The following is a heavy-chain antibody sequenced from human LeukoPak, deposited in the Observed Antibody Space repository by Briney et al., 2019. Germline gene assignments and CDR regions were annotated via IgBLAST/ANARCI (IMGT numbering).Heavy chain of an antibody. CDR1: GVSISSSNSY. V-gene: IGHV4-39*01. Sequence: SETLSLTCTVSGVSISSSNSYWGWIRQPPGKGLEWIGSIYYSGNTYYNASLKSQVSISIDTSKNRFSLKLTSVTAADTAVYYCARGRSIQLWLGYYDSSGYYARYYFDYWGQGTLVTVSS. D-gene: IGHD3-22*01. CDR3: ARGRSIQLWLGYYDSSGYYARYYFDY. J-gene: IGHJ4*02. CDR2: IYYSGNT.